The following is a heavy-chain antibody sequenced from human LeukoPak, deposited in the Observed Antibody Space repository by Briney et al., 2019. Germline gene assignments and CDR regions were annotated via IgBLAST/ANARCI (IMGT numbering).Heavy chain of an antibody. V-gene: IGHV3-74*01. CDR2: IDPDGVGS. CDR1: GFSLSKHW. Sequence: GGSLRLSCTASGFSLSKHWMHWVRQAPGGGLVWVSRIDPDGVGSDSADSVRGRFTISRDNARNTLYLQMESLRAEDTAVYYCARPPDSLANAYDVWGQGTMVTVSS. D-gene: IGHD3-22*01. J-gene: IGHJ3*01. CDR3: ARPPDSLANAYDV.